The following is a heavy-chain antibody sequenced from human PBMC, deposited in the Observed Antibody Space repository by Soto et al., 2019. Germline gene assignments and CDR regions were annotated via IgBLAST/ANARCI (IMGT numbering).Heavy chain of an antibody. CDR2: INPNSGGT. J-gene: IGHJ3*02. CDR1: GYTFTGYY. V-gene: IGHV1-2*04. CDR3: ARLYCSGGSCDPHAGAFDI. D-gene: IGHD2-15*01. Sequence: QVQLVQSGAEVKKPGASVKVSCKASGYTFTGYYMHWVRQAPGQGLEWMGWINPNSGGTNYAQKFQGWVTMTRDTSISTAYMELSRLRSDDTAVYYCARLYCSGGSCDPHAGAFDIWGQGTMVTVSS.